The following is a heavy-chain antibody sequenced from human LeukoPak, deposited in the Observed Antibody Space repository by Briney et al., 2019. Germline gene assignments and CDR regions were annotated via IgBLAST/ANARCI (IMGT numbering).Heavy chain of an antibody. CDR1: GYTFTSYG. V-gene: IGHV1-18*01. D-gene: IGHD3-10*01. CDR2: ISAYNGNT. J-gene: IGHJ4*02. CDR3: ARVWFGELFFYFDY. Sequence: GASVKVSCKASGYTFTSYGISWVRQAPGQGLEWMGWISAYNGNTNYAQKLQGRVTMTTDTSMSTAYMELRSLRSDDTAVYYRARVWFGELFFYFDYWGQGTLVTVSS.